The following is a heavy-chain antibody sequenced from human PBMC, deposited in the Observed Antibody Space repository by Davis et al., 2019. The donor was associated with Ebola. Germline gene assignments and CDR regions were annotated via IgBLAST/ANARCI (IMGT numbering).Heavy chain of an antibody. CDR3: ARGRPSPGDYVSWFDP. V-gene: IGHV4-61*01. CDR1: GGSVSSGSYY. D-gene: IGHD4-17*01. CDR2: IYYSGST. J-gene: IGHJ5*02. Sequence: SETLSLTCTVSGGSVSSGSYYWSWIRQPPGKGLEWIGYIYYSGSTNYNPSLKSRVTTSVDTSKNQFSLKLSSVTAADTAVYYCARGRPSPGDYVSWFDPWGQGTLVTVSS.